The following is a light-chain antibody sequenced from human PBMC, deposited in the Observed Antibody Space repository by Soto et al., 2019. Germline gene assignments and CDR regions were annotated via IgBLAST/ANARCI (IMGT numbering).Light chain of an antibody. V-gene: IGLV2-8*01. CDR1: SSDFGGYNY. J-gene: IGLJ1*01. CDR2: EVS. CDR3: SSYAGSNNPYV. Sequence: QSVLTQPPSASGFHGQSVTISCTGTSSDFGGYNYVSWYQQHPGKVPKVMIYEVSKRPSGVPDRFSGSKSGNTASLTVSGPQAEDEADYYCSSYAGSNNPYVFGTGTKVTVL.